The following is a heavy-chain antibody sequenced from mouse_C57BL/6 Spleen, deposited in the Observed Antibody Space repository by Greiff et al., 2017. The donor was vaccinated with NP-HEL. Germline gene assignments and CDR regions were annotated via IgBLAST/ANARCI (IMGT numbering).Heavy chain of an antibody. D-gene: IGHD1-1*02. V-gene: IGHV1-53*01. J-gene: IGHJ4*01. CDR1: GYTFTSYW. CDR2: INPSNGGT. Sequence: VQLQQPGTELVKPGASVKLSCKASGYTFTSYWMHWVKQRPGQGLEWIGNINPSNGGTNYNEKFKSKATLTVYKASSTAYMQLSSLTSEDSAVYYCARSGWGYFPMDYWGQGTSVTVSS. CDR3: ARSGWGYFPMDY.